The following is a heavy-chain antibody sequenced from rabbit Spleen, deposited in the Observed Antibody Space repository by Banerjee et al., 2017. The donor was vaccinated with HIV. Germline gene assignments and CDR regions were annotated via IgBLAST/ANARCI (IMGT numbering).Heavy chain of an antibody. CDR3: ARAIVPWLGLTRLDL. D-gene: IGHD4-1*01. CDR2: IDSASSGFT. Sequence: QSLEESGGDLVKPGASLTLTCTASGVSFSGDSYMCWVRQAPGKGLEWIVCIDSASSGFTYFASWVNGRFTISSDNAQSTVDLKMTSLTAVDTATYFCARAIVPWLGLTRLDLWGPGTLVTVS. CDR1: GVSFSGDSY. J-gene: IGHJ3*01. V-gene: IGHV1S40*01.